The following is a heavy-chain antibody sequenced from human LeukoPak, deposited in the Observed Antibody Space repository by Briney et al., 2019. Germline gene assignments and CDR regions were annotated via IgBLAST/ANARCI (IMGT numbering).Heavy chain of an antibody. CDR3: ARGVGKSGAFDI. Sequence: GGSLRLSCAAFGFTFSNYGMNWVRQAPGKGLEWVSSISRSSSYIYYADSVKGRFTISRDNAKNSLYLQMNSLRAEDTAVYYCARGVGKSGAFDIWGQGTMVTVSS. J-gene: IGHJ3*02. V-gene: IGHV3-21*01. CDR1: GFTFSNYG. D-gene: IGHD2-15*01. CDR2: ISRSSSYI.